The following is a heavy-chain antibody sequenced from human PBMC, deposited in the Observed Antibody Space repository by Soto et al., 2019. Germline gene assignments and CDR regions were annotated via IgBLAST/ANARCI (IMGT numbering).Heavy chain of an antibody. Sequence: EVQLLESGGGLVQPGGSLRLSCAASGFTFSSYAMSWVRQAPGKGLEWVSAISGSGGSTYYADSVKGRFTISRDNSKNTLYLQMNSLRAEDTAEYYCAKDYAPAQGQKEGYYFDYWGQGTLVTVSS. J-gene: IGHJ4*02. CDR1: GFTFSSYA. CDR2: ISGSGGST. CDR3: AKDYAPAQGQKEGYYFDY. V-gene: IGHV3-23*01. D-gene: IGHD3-16*01.